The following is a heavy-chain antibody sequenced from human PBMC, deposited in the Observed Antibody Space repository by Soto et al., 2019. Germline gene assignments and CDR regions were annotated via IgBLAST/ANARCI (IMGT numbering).Heavy chain of an antibody. Sequence: QVQLVESGGGVVQPGRSLRHSCAASGFTFSSYGMHWVRQAPGKGLEWVAVISYDGSNKYYADSVKGRFTISRDNSKNTLYLQMNSLRAEDTAVYYCAKDSRIVVVTAPYDYWGQGTLVTVSS. J-gene: IGHJ4*02. CDR1: GFTFSSYG. CDR2: ISYDGSNK. D-gene: IGHD2-21*02. CDR3: AKDSRIVVVTAPYDY. V-gene: IGHV3-30*18.